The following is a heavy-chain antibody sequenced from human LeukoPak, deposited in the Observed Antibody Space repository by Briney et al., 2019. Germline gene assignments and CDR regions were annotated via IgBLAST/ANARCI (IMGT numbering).Heavy chain of an antibody. V-gene: IGHV1-8*02. J-gene: IGHJ6*02. Sequence: GSSVKVSCKASGGTFSSYTISWVRQAPGQGLEWMGWMNPNSGNTGYAQKFQGRVTMTRNTSISTAYMELSSLRSEDTAVYYCARVAVAGFPFDYYCGMDVWGQGTTVTVSS. CDR2: MNPNSGNT. D-gene: IGHD6-19*01. CDR1: GGTFSSYT. CDR3: ARVAVAGFPFDYYCGMDV.